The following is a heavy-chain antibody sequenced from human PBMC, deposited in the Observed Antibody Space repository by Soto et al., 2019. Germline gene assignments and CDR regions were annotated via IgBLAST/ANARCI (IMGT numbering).Heavy chain of an antibody. CDR3: ARGYGRNFDY. CDR2: VYHSGST. CDR1: GASISSNNW. V-gene: IGHV4-4*02. J-gene: IGHJ4*02. Sequence: SETLSLTCAVSGASISSNNWWTWVRQPPGEGLEWIADVYHSGSTNYNSSLKSRVTISIDTSKNQFSLKLSSVTAADTAVYYCARGYGRNFDYWGQGTLVTVSS. D-gene: IGHD5-18*01.